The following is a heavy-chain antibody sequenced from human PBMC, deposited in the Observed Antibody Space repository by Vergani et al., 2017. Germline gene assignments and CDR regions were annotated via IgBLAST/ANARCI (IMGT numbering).Heavy chain of an antibody. D-gene: IGHD2-15*01. V-gene: IGHV1-3*01. CDR1: GYTFTSYA. Sequence: QVQLVQSGAEVKKPGASVKVSCKASGYTFTSYAMHWVCQASGQRLEWMGWINAGNGNTKYSQKFQGRVTITRDTSASTAYMELSSLRSEDTAVYYCAREDCSGGSCPSYWGQGTLVTVSS. J-gene: IGHJ4*02. CDR2: INAGNGNT. CDR3: AREDCSGGSCPSY.